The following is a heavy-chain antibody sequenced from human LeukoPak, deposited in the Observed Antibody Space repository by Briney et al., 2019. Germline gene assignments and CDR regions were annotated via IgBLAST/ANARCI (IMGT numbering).Heavy chain of an antibody. CDR2: INPNSGGT. D-gene: IGHD3-9*01. J-gene: IGHJ6*02. V-gene: IGHV1-2*02. Sequence: ASVKVSRKASGYTFTGYYMHWVRQAPGQGLEWMGWINPNSGGTNYAQKFQGRVTMTRDTSISTAYMELSRLRSEDTAVYYCARGRTYYNILTPDYYYGMDVWGQGTTVTVSS. CDR1: GYTFTGYY. CDR3: ARGRTYYNILTPDYYYGMDV.